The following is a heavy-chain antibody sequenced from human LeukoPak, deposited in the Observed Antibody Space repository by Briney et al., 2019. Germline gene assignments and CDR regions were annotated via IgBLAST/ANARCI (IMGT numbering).Heavy chain of an antibody. D-gene: IGHD1-26*01. CDR3: ARVVSGSYSVDY. Sequence: GGSLRLSCAASGFTFGGYYMSWIRQAPGKGLEWVSYISSSSSYTNYADSVKGRFTISRDNAKNSLYLQMNILRAEDTAVYYCARVVSGSYSVDYWGQGTLVTVSS. CDR2: ISSSSSYT. CDR1: GFTFGGYY. J-gene: IGHJ4*02. V-gene: IGHV3-11*05.